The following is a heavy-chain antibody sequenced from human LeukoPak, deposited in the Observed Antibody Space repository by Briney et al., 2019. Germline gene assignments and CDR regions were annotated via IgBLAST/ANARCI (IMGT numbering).Heavy chain of an antibody. CDR1: GYTFTGYY. D-gene: IGHD6-13*01. CDR3: ARALYTSSWPINAFNI. J-gene: IGHJ3*02. CDR2: INPNSGDT. Sequence: ASVKVSCKASGYTFTGYYMHWVRQAPGQGLDGMGWINPNSGDTNYEQKFQGRVTMTRDTSISTAYMELSRLRSDDRAVYYCARALYTSSWPINAFNIWGQGTMVTVSS. V-gene: IGHV1-2*02.